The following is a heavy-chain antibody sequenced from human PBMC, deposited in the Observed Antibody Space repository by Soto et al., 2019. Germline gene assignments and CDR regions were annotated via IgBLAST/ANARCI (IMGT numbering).Heavy chain of an antibody. CDR1: GYTFTRYG. D-gene: IGHD3-10*02. J-gene: IGHJ3*02. CDR2: ISVNNGKT. CDR3: SGGLRCCWDYVDGTLPI. V-gene: IGHV1-18*03. Sequence: VQLVQSGAEVRKPGASVKVSCNASGYTFTRYGLTWVRRAPGQGMERLGWISVNNGKTRNEQRLHGRVRMTTDTSANTVFSDLRRVGDDDMALYFCSGGLRCCWDYVDGTLPIWGQDTLSTFSS.